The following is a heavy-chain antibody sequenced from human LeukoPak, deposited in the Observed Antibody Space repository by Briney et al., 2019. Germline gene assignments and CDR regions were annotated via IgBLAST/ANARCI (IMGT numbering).Heavy chain of an antibody. V-gene: IGHV4-59*01. D-gene: IGHD3-9*01. J-gene: IGHJ4*02. CDR3: ARSKDILTGYCFDY. CDR1: GGSISSYY. Sequence: SETLSLTCTVSGGSISSYYWSWIRQPPGKGLEWIGYIYYSGSTNYNPSLKSRVTISVDTSKNQFSLKLSSVTAADTAVYYCARSKDILTGYCFDYWGQGTLATVSS. CDR2: IYYSGST.